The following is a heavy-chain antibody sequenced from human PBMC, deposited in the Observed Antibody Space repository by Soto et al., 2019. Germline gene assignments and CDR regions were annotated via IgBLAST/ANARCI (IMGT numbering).Heavy chain of an antibody. CDR2: VTSSSSSK. D-gene: IGHD3-22*01. Sequence: GGSLRLSCAASGFTFNRYSMNWVRQAPGKGLEWVSSVTSSSSSKLYADSVKGRFTISRDDAKDSLFLQMNSLRADDTAVYYCAREADFASSGYVLDYWGQGTLVTVS. CDR1: GFTFNRYS. CDR3: AREADFASSGYVLDY. J-gene: IGHJ4*02. V-gene: IGHV3-21*01.